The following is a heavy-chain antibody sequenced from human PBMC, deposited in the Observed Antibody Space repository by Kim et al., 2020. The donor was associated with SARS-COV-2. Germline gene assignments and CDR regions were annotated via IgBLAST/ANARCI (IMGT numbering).Heavy chain of an antibody. CDR2: IYYSGTT. D-gene: IGHD3-22*01. J-gene: IGHJ3*02. CDR1: GGPIGVTSYY. V-gene: IGHV4-39*01. CDR3: ARLWDFYDTGAFAFDS. Sequence: SETLSLTCTVSGGPIGVTSYYWGWIRQSPGKGLEWIGSIYYSGTTYYNASLKSRVTISVDTSRNQFSLRLSSVTAADTAVYYCARLWDFYDTGAFAFDSWGQGTLVTVSS.